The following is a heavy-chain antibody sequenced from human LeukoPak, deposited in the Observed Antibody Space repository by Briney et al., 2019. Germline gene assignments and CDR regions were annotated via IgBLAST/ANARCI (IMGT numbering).Heavy chain of an antibody. D-gene: IGHD2-2*02. J-gene: IGHJ4*02. CDR2: ISTDSGDT. V-gene: IGHV1-18*01. CDR3: ARVAVVPAAISGDY. Sequence: GASVKVSCKSSGYTFTTYGITWVRQAPGQGLEWMGWISTDSGDTNYAQKLQGRVTMTTDTSTSTAYMELRSLRSDDTAVYYCARVAVVPAAISGDYWGQGTLVTVSS. CDR1: GYTFTTYG.